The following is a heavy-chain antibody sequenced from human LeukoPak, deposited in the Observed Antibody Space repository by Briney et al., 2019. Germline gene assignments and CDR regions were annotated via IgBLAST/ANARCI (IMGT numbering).Heavy chain of an antibody. D-gene: IGHD3-10*01. V-gene: IGHV3-21*01. J-gene: IGHJ4*02. Sequence: GGSLRLSCAASDFSFITYAMSWVREAPGKGLEWVSSISSSSSYIYYADSVKGRFTISRDNAKNSLYLQMNSLRAEDTAVYYCARDGMVRGVLWPSDYWGQGTLVTVSS. CDR2: ISSSSSYI. CDR3: ARDGMVRGVLWPSDY. CDR1: DFSFITYA.